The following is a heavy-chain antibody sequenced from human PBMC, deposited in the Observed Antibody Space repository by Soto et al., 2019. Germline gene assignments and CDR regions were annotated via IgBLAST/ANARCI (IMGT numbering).Heavy chain of an antibody. J-gene: IGHJ6*02. V-gene: IGHV2-5*02. CDR2: IYWDDDK. CDR3: IQSRCGGDCLQSYASYYYYGMDV. D-gene: IGHD2-21*02. Sequence: QITLKESGPTLVKPTQTLTLTCTFSAFSLSTGGVGVGWIRQPPGKALEWLALIYWDDDKLYSPSLRSRLTIPKHTSQNPVVLTLATMDPVDTATYYCIQSRCGGDCLQSYASYYYYGMDVWGQGTTVTVSS. CDR1: AFSLSTGGVG.